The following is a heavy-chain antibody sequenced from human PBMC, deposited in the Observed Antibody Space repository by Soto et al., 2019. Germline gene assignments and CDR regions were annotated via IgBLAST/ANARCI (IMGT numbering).Heavy chain of an antibody. CDR3: ARHTPAISISDH. V-gene: IGHV4-39*01. Sequence: QLQLQESGPGLVKPSETLSLTCTVSGGSISSSSYYWGWIRQPPGKGLEWIGSIYYSGSTYYNPSLKRRVPXXVXASKNQFSLKLSSVTAADTAVYYCARHTPAISISDHWGQGTLVTVSS. J-gene: IGHJ4*02. D-gene: IGHD2-15*01. CDR1: GGSISSSSYY. CDR2: IYYSGST.